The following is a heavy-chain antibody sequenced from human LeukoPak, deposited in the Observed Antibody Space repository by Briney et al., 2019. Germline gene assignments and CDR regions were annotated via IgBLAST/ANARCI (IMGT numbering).Heavy chain of an antibody. CDR3: ARGAGGSFDY. CDR1: GFTLSSFE. D-gene: IGHD3-10*01. V-gene: IGHV3-48*03. Sequence: GGSLRLSCAASGFTLSSFEMNWVRQAPGKGLEWVSYISSSGSSIYYGDSVKGRFTISRDNAKNSLYLQMNSLRAEDTAVYHCARGAGGSFDYWGQGTLVTVSS. J-gene: IGHJ4*02. CDR2: ISSSGSSI.